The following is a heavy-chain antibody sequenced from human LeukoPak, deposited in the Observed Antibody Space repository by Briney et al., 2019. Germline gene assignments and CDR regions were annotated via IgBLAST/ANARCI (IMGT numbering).Heavy chain of an antibody. CDR1: GFTFSSYA. V-gene: IGHV3-30*04. Sequence: GRSLRLSCAASGFTFSSYAMHWVRQAPGKGLEWVAVISYDGSNKYYADSVKGRFTISRDNSKNTLYLQMNSLRAEDTAVYYCAKKSYGSGSYWAHAFDIWGQGTMVTVSS. CDR2: ISYDGSNK. D-gene: IGHD3-10*01. CDR3: AKKSYGSGSYWAHAFDI. J-gene: IGHJ3*02.